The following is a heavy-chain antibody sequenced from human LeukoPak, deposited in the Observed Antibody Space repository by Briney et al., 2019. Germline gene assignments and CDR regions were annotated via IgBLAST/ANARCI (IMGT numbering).Heavy chain of an antibody. D-gene: IGHD2-15*01. Sequence: GGSLRLSCAASGFTFSTSAMSWVRQTPGKGLEWVLGITGSSGSTKYADSVRGRFTISRDNSKNTVYLQMSSLRVEDTALYYCATYRGRGSPFDFWGQGTQVTVSS. CDR3: ATYRGRGSPFDF. J-gene: IGHJ4*02. V-gene: IGHV3-23*01. CDR2: ITGSSGST. CDR1: GFTFSTSA.